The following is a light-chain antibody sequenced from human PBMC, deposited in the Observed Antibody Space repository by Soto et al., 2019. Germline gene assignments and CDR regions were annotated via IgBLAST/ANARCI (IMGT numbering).Light chain of an antibody. J-gene: IGKJ4*01. CDR1: QSITSW. V-gene: IGKV1-5*03. CDR2: KAS. Sequence: IQMTQSPSTLSASVGDRVTITCRASQSITSWLAWYQQKPGEAPKYLIHKASSLESGVPSRFSGSGSGTEFTLTICSLQPDDFAIYYCKQYNSYPLTFGG. CDR3: KQYNSYPLT.